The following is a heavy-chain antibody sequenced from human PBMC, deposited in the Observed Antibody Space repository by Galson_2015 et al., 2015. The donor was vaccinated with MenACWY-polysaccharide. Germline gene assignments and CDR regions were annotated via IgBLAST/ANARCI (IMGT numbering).Heavy chain of an antibody. J-gene: IGHJ6*02. CDR2: ISSSGSTI. V-gene: IGHV3-11*01. Sequence: SLRLSCAASGFTFSDHYMTWIRQAPGKGLEWVSYISSSGSTIYYADSVKGRFTISRDNAKNSLYLQMNSLRAGDTAVYYCAREGVSLYGMDVWGQGTTVTVSS. CDR1: GFTFSDHY. CDR3: AREGVSLYGMDV.